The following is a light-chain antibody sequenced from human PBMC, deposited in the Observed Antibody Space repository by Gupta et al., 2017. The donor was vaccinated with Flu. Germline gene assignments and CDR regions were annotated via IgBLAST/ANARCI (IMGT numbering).Light chain of an antibody. J-gene: IGKJ2*01. V-gene: IGKV4-1*01. Sequence: SCKSSRNLLYSSNNKQYLAWHQQKPGQPPKVVIYWASTRESGVPDRFSGSGSGTEFTLTISSLQAEDVAVYYCQQYYSTPYTFGHGTKLEI. CDR1: RNLLYSSNNKQY. CDR2: WAS. CDR3: QQYYSTPYT.